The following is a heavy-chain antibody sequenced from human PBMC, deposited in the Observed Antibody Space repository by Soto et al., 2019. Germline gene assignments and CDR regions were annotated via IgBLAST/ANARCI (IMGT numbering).Heavy chain of an antibody. CDR2: IYYSGST. Sequence: SETLSLTCTVSGGSISSYYWSWIRQPPGKGLEWIGYIYYSGSTNYNPSLKSRVTISVDTSKNQFSLKLSSVTAADTAVYYCARDKAPGTSNWFDHWGQGTLVTVSS. CDR1: GGSISSYY. CDR3: ARDKAPGTSNWFDH. V-gene: IGHV4-59*01. J-gene: IGHJ5*02.